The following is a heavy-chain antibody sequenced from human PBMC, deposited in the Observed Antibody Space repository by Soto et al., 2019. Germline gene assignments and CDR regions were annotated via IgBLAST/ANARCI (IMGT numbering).Heavy chain of an antibody. CDR2: ICNSGST. CDR1: GGSIRSYC. Sequence: PSETLSLTCTVSGGSIRSYCWTWIRQPPGEGLEWIGCICNSGSTNYNPSLKNRVTISVDTQMNQFSLQLSSVTVADTATYYCARGGISHWAYFYYMDVWDRGTTVTVSS. D-gene: IGHD2-21*01. V-gene: IGHV4-59*12. J-gene: IGHJ6*03. CDR3: ARGGISHWAYFYYMDV.